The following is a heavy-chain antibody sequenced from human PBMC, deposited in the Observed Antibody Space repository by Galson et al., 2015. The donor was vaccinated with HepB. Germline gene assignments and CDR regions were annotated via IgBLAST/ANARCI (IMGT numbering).Heavy chain of an antibody. V-gene: IGHV4-34*01. Sequence: LTCGVYGGSISDHYWAWFRQTPRKGLEWIGETNQRGTAGYNPSLGSRVSISVDASKKQFSLRLTSVTAADTALYFCARGPFGPRIQLWHSPTYFQQWGRGTLVIVSS. CDR2: TNQRGTA. CDR1: GGSISDHY. CDR3: ARGPFGPRIQLWHSPTYFQQ. D-gene: IGHD2-21*01. J-gene: IGHJ1*01.